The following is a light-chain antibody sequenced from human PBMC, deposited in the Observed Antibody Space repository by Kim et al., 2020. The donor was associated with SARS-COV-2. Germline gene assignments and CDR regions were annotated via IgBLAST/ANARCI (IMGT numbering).Light chain of an antibody. CDR2: DTS. V-gene: IGLV7-46*01. CDR1: TGAVTSGHH. J-gene: IGLJ2*01. Sequence: PGEPDTPTVGSRTGAVTSGHHPYWFQQKPGQAPRTMIYDTSNKHSWTPARLSGYLLGGKAALTLSGALPEDEAEYYCLLYYDGYRIFGGGTQLTVL. CDR3: LLYYDGYRI.